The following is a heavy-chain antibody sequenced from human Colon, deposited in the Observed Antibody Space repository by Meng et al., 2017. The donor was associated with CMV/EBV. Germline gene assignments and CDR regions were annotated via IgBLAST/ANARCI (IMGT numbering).Heavy chain of an antibody. V-gene: IGHV1-2*02. CDR1: GYTFTGYF. Sequence: GQLGQSGLGVKKPGASVKVSCKASGYTFTGYFMYWVRQAPGQGLEWMGSINPNSGGTNYAQKFQGRVTMTRDTSINTAYMELSRLRSDDTAVYYCATVSGGDFDYWGQGTLVTVSS. D-gene: IGHD1-26*01. CDR2: INPNSGGT. CDR3: ATVSGGDFDY. J-gene: IGHJ4*02.